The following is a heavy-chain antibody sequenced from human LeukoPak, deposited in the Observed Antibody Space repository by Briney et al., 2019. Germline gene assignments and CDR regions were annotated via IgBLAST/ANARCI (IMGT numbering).Heavy chain of an antibody. CDR3: AKDRGYTTGRDFDF. CDR2: ISYDGSNK. CDR1: GFTFSSYG. D-gene: IGHD3-10*01. V-gene: IGHV3-30*18. J-gene: IGHJ4*02. Sequence: GGSLRLSCAASGFTFSSYGMHWVRQAPGKGLEWVAVISYDGSNKYYADSVKGRFTISRDNSKNTLYLQMSSLRAEDTAVYYCAKDRGYTTGRDFDFWGQGALVTVSS.